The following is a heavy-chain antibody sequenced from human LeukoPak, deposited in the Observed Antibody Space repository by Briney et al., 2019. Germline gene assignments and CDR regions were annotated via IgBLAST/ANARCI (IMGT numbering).Heavy chain of an antibody. J-gene: IGHJ4*02. V-gene: IGHV4-39*01. CDR2: IYYSGTT. CDR1: GGFVSSRSYF. D-gene: IGHD6-13*01. Sequence: PSETLSLTCTVSGGFVSSRSYFWGWIRQPPGKGLEWIGTIYYSGTTYYNPSLRSRITISVDTSKNQFSLKLSSVTAADTALYYCARHGGAAAAIDYWGPGTLITVSS. CDR3: ARHGGAAAAIDY.